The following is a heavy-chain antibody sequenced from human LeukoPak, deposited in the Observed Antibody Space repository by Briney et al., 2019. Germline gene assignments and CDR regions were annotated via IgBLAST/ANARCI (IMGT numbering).Heavy chain of an antibody. J-gene: IGHJ4*02. CDR2: IRSKANSYAT. V-gene: IGHV3-73*01. D-gene: IGHD1-14*01. Sequence: GGSLKLSCAASGFTFSGSAMHWVRQASWKGLEWVGRIRSKANSYATAYAASVKGRFTISRDDSKNTAYLQMNSLKTEDTAVYYCTRHPEGEGHLDYWGQGTLVTVSS. CDR3: TRHPEGEGHLDY. CDR1: GFTFSGSA.